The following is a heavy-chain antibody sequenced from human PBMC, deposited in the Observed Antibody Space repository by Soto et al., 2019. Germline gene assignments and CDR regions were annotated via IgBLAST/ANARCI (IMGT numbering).Heavy chain of an antibody. CDR1: GFTFGSYW. V-gene: IGHV3-7*03. CDR3: ASLPSDRWFYSGMDV. Sequence: GGSLRLSCAASGFTFGSYWMSWVRQAPGKGLEWLATIKMDASEKKYVDSVEGRFTISRDNAKNLVFLQMNSLRVEDTAVYYCASLPSDRWFYSGMDVWGQGTTVTVSS. J-gene: IGHJ6*02. D-gene: IGHD2-15*01. CDR2: IKMDASEK.